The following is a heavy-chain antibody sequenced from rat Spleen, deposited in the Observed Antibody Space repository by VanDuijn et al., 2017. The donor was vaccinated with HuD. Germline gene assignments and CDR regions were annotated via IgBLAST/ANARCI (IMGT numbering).Heavy chain of an antibody. CDR2: ITYEGSAT. Sequence: EVQLVESGGGLVQPGRSLKLSCAASGFTFSDYYMAWVRQAPKKGLEWVASITYEGSATYYGDSVKGRFTISRDNAENTVYLQMNSLRSEDTATYYCAKGYYYSGRPFDYWGQGVMVTVSS. CDR3: AKGYYYSGRPFDY. V-gene: IGHV5-22*01. J-gene: IGHJ2*01. D-gene: IGHD1-1*01. CDR1: GFTFSDYY.